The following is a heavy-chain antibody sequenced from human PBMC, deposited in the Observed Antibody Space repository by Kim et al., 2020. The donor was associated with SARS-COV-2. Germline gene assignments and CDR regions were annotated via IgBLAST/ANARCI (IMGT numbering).Heavy chain of an antibody. CDR1: GYTFISHK. D-gene: IGHD2-15*01. V-gene: IGHV1-46*01. CDR2: ITPVDGIT. J-gene: IGHJ6*02. Sequence: ASVKVSCKASGYTFISHKMHWVRQAPGHGLEWMGIITPVDGITSYAQKFQGRVTMTRDTSTSAVYVELSSLRSDDTATYYCARDKTRWSMDVWGQGTTVTVSS. CDR3: ARDKTRWSMDV.